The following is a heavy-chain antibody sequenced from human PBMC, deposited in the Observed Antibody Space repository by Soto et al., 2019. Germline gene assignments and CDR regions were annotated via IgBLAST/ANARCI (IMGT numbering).Heavy chain of an antibody. CDR3: AKDRITMIVVAADAFDI. CDR2: ISGSGGST. CDR1: AFTLSSYA. V-gene: IGHV3-23*01. D-gene: IGHD3-22*01. Sequence: AGSLTLSSVPSAFTLSSYAMSWVRQAAGKGVEWVSAISGSGGSTYYADSVKGRFTITRDNSKSTLYLQMNSLRAEDTAVYYCAKDRITMIVVAADAFDIWGQGTMVTVSS. J-gene: IGHJ3*02.